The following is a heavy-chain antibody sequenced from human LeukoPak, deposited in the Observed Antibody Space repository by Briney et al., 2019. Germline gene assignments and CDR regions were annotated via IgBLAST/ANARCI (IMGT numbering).Heavy chain of an antibody. D-gene: IGHD3-10*01. CDR2: ISYDGSNK. CDR1: GFTFSSYA. J-gene: IGHJ3*02. V-gene: IGHV3-30*04. Sequence: QTGGSLRLSCAASGFTFSSYAMHWVRQAPGEGLEWVAVISYDGSNKYYADSVKGRFTISRDNSKNTLYLQMNSLRAEDTAVYYCARVELGSGMGDDAFDIWGQGTMVTVSS. CDR3: ARVELGSGMGDDAFDI.